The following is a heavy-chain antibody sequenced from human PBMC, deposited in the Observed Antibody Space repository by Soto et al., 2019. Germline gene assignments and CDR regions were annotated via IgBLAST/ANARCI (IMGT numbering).Heavy chain of an antibody. D-gene: IGHD6-19*01. CDR1: GFSLNERAVG. J-gene: IGHJ4*02. CDR3: AHGSGWLFDY. CDR2: TYWDDDN. V-gene: IGHV2-5*02. Sequence: QITLEESGPTLVKPTQTLTLTCTFSGFSLNERAVGVGWIRQPPGKALEWLAFTYWDDDNHYSPSLKNRPTNTNDTAKNQVVLTLTNTDPADTATYYCAHGSGWLFDYWGQGTQVTVSS.